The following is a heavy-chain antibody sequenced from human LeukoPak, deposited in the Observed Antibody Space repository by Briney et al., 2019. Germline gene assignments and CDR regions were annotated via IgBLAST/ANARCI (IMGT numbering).Heavy chain of an antibody. V-gene: IGHV4-38-2*02. CDR1: GYSISSGYD. J-gene: IGHJ4*02. CDR3: ARDTYYYGSGAVDY. Sequence: SETLSLTCTVSGYSISSGYDWGWIRQPPGKGLEWIGSIYYRRTTYYNPSLKSRVTISIDTSKNQFSLRLSSMTAADTAVYYCARDTYYYGSGAVDYWGQGTLVTVSS. D-gene: IGHD3-10*01. CDR2: IYYRRTT.